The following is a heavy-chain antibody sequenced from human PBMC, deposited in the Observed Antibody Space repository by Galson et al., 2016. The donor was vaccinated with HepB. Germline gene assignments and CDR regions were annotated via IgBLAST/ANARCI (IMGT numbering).Heavy chain of an antibody. CDR1: GITFSNYG. CDR3: AKGTTLQVHFGYFDH. D-gene: IGHD1/OR15-1a*01. CDR2: IWNDGSKK. J-gene: IGHJ4*02. Sequence: SLRLSCAASGITFSNYGMHWVRQAPGKGLEWVALIWNDGSKKYYADSVKGRFTISRDNSKNTLSLQMNSLRVDDTAVYYCAKGTTLQVHFGYFDHWGQGTLVTVSS. V-gene: IGHV3-33*06.